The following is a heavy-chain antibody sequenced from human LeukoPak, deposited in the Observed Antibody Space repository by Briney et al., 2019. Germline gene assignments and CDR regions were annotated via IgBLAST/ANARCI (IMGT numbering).Heavy chain of an antibody. J-gene: IGHJ4*02. V-gene: IGHV3-21*01. CDR2: ISSSSSYI. Sequence: GGSLRLSCAASGFTFSSYSMNWVRQAPGKGLEWVSSISSSSSYIYYADSVKGRFTISRDNAKNSLFLQMNSLRAEDTAVYYCARDLRYSSSSRCFDYWGQGTLVTVSS. CDR3: ARDLRYSSSSRCFDY. CDR1: GFTFSSYS. D-gene: IGHD6-6*01.